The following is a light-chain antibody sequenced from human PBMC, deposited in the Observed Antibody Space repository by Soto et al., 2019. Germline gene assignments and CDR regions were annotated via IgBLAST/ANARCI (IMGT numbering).Light chain of an antibody. CDR1: QSVSTTY. CDR2: GSS. V-gene: IGKV3-20*01. CDR3: QQYNNWPQT. J-gene: IGKJ1*01. Sequence: EFVLTQSPGTLSLSPGERATLSCRASQSVSTTYLAWYQQKPGQAPRLLIYGSSSRAPGIPDRFSGSGSGTDFTLTISGLQSEDFAVYYCQQYNNWPQTFGQGTKVDIK.